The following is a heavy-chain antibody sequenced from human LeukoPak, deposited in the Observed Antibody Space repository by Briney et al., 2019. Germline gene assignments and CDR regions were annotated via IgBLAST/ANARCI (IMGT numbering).Heavy chain of an antibody. CDR1: GFPFSSYA. V-gene: IGHV3-23*01. CDR3: AKSTSSWERVDY. D-gene: IGHD6-13*01. Sequence: PGGSLRLSCAASGFPFSSYAMSWVRQAPGKGLEWVSSISGNSGRTYYADSVKGRFSISRDNSNNTLYLQMNSLRAEDAAVYYCAKSTSSWERVDYWGQGTLVTVSS. CDR2: ISGNSGRT. J-gene: IGHJ4*02.